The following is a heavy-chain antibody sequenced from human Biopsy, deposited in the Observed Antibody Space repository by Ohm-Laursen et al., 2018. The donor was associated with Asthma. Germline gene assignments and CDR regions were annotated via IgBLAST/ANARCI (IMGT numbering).Heavy chain of an antibody. Sequence: SLRLSCAASGFTFDDFAMHWVRQAPGKGLEWVSGISWNSGSIGYADSVKGRFTISRDNAKNSLYLQMNSLRAEDTAVYYCARADSTTVFWSGYSHNWFDPWGQGTLVTVSS. CDR2: ISWNSGSI. J-gene: IGHJ5*02. CDR1: GFTFDDFA. V-gene: IGHV3-9*01. CDR3: ARADSTTVFWSGYSHNWFDP. D-gene: IGHD3-3*01.